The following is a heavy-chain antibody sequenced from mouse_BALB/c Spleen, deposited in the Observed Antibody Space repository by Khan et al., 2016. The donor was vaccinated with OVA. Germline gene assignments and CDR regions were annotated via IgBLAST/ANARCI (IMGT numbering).Heavy chain of an antibody. V-gene: IGHV2-9*02. D-gene: IGHD3-3*01. Sequence: VQLKESGPGLVAPSQSLSITCTVYGYSLTRYGVHWVRQPPGKGLEWLGLIWAGGSTNYNWALMSRLSISIDNSKSLVFLIMNSLQTDETALYYCARSKYLARYWGQGTTLTVSS. CDR1: GYSLTRYG. CDR2: IWAGGST. J-gene: IGHJ2*01. CDR3: ARSKYLARY.